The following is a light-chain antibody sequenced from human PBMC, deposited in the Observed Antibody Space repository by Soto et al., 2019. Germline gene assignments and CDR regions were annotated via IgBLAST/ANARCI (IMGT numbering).Light chain of an antibody. CDR1: QSVSSNY. CDR3: QQYDNWPRT. V-gene: IGKV3-20*01. Sequence: EIVLTQSPGTLSLSPGERATLSCRASQSVSSNYLAWYQQKPGQAPRLLIYGASNRATGIPARFSGSGSGTEFTLTISSLEPEDFAVYYCQQYDNWPRTFGQGTKVDIK. CDR2: GAS. J-gene: IGKJ1*01.